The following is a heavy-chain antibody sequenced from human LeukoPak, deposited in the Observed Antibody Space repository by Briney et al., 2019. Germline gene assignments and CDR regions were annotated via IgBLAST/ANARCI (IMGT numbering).Heavy chain of an antibody. CDR2: ISGSGDST. CDR1: GFTFSNYL. CDR3: AKVRAASGWFNSDY. V-gene: IGHV3-23*01. J-gene: IGHJ4*02. Sequence: PGGSLTLSCAASGFTFSNYLMSWVRQAPGKGLEWVSCISGSGDSTYYADSVKGRFTISRDNSKNTMYLQMNSLRVEDTAAYYCAKVRAASGWFNSDYWGEGGMVTVSS. D-gene: IGHD6-19*01.